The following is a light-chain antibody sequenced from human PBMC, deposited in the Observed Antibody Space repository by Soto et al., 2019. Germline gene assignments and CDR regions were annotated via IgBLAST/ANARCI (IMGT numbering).Light chain of an antibody. Sequence: EIVMTQSPATLSVSPGERATLSCRASQSVSSNLAWYQQKPGQAPRLLIYGASTRATGIPARFSGSGSGTEFTLTISSLQSEDFAVYYCQQYNNWPSPTVGQGTKVDSK. CDR3: QQYNNWPSPT. CDR1: QSVSSN. CDR2: GAS. J-gene: IGKJ1*01. V-gene: IGKV3-15*01.